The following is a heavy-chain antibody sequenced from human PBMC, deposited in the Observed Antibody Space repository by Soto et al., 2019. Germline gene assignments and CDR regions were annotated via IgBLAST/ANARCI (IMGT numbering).Heavy chain of an antibody. CDR2: IDTDGSST. D-gene: IGHD3-3*01. CDR3: VRAAFGVGMDY. CDR1: GFTFSSYW. Sequence: EVQLVESGGGLVQPGESLRLSCAASGFTFSSYWMHWVRQAPGKGLVWVAHIDTDGSSTSYADSVKGRFTISRDNAKKTRYLQMNSVRAEDMAVYYCVRAAFGVGMDYWGLGTLVTVSS. J-gene: IGHJ4*02. V-gene: IGHV3-74*01.